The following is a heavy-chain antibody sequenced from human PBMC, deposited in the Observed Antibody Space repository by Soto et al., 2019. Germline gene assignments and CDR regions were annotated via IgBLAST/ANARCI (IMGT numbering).Heavy chain of an antibody. CDR3: ARDRGLAGGEFVAFDI. D-gene: IGHD3-3*02. V-gene: IGHV1-3*01. CDR1: GYAFSTNP. CDR2: INADHGKT. J-gene: IGHJ3*02. Sequence: QVQLVQSGAEMKKPGTSMKVSCTASGYAFSTNPIHWVRQAPGQRLEWMGWINADHGKTDYSQKFEGRVTITRDTSASTAYLELNSLTYEDTAMYYCARDRGLAGGEFVAFDIWGQGTMVTVSS.